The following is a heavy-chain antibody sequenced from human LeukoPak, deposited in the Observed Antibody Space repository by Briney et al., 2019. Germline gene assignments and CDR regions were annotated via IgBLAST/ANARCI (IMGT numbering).Heavy chain of an antibody. Sequence: SGTLSLTCAVSGGSISSSNWWSWVRQPPGKGLEWIGEIYHSGSTNYNPSLKSRVTISVDKSKNQFSLKVTSVTAADTAVYYCARDVPTGLFDYWGQGILVTVSS. CDR3: ARDVPTGLFDY. V-gene: IGHV4-4*02. CDR1: GGSISSSNW. D-gene: IGHD4-17*01. J-gene: IGHJ4*02. CDR2: IYHSGST.